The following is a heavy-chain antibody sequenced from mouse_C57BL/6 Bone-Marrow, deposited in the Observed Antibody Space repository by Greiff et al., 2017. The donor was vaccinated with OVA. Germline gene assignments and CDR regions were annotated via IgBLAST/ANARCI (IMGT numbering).Heavy chain of an antibody. CDR2: IYPGAGDT. CDR3: ARPGLFDY. J-gene: IGHJ2*01. V-gene: IGHV1-80*01. Sequence: QVQLQQSGAELVKPGASVKISCKASGYAFSSYWMNWVQQRPGKGLAWIGQIYPGAGDTNYNGKFKGKATLTADQSSSTAYMQLSSLTAEDSAVDYCARPGLFDYWGQGTTLTVAS. CDR1: GYAFSSYW.